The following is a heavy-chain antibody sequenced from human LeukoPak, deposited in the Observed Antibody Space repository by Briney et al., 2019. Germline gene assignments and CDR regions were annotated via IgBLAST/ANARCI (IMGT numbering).Heavy chain of an antibody. V-gene: IGHV3-53*01. J-gene: IGHJ4*02. Sequence: GGSLRLSCAASGFTVSSNYMTWVRQAPGKGLEWVSVIYSGGNTYYAESVKGRFTISRDNSKNTLYLQMNSLRADDTAVYYCARRAGEYSHPYDYWGQGTLVTVSS. CDR2: IYSGGNT. CDR3: ARRAGEYSHPYDY. D-gene: IGHD4-17*01. CDR1: GFTVSSNY.